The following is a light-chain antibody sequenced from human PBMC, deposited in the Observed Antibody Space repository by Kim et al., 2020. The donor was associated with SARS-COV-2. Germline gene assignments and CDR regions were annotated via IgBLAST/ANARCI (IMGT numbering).Light chain of an antibody. J-gene: IGLJ7*01. CDR3: ATWDDSLNGPV. CDR2: RNN. Sequence: ELTQPPSASGTPGQRVTISCSGSTSDIGSNYVYWYQQVPGTAPKLLIYRNNQRPSGVPDRFSVSKSGTSASLAISGLRSGDEADYYCATWDDSLNGPVFGGGTQLTVL. V-gene: IGLV1-47*01. CDR1: TSDIGSNY.